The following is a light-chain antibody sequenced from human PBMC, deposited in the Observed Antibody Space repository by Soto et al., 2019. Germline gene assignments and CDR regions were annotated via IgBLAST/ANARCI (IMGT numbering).Light chain of an antibody. CDR2: GNN. CDR3: QSYDSNLVGLV. V-gene: IGLV1-40*01. J-gene: IGLJ3*02. CDR1: NSNIGADYG. Sequence: QSVLTQPPSVSGAPGQRVTISCTGTNSNIGADYGVQWYQQFPGTAPQLLIYGNNNRPSGVSDRFSGSKSATSASLPITGRQPGDEADYYCQSYDSNLVGLVFGAGTKLTVL.